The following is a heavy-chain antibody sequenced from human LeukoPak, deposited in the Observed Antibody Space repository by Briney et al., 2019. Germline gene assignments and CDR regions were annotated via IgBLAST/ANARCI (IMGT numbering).Heavy chain of an antibody. V-gene: IGHV4-31*03. CDR2: IYYSGST. D-gene: IGHD3-22*01. CDR3: ARERSYYDSSGYSFSDY. CDR1: GGSISSGGYY. J-gene: IGHJ4*02. Sequence: PSETLSLTCTVSGGSISSGGYYWSWIRQHPGKGLEWIGYIYYSGSTYYNPSLKSRVTISVDTSKNQFSLKLSSVTAADTAVYYCARERSYYDSSGYSFSDYWGQGTLVTVSS.